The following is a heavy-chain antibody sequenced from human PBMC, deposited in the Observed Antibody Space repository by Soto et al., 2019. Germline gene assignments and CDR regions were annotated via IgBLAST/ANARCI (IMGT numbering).Heavy chain of an antibody. CDR3: ARDPAPVGYRGLDV. D-gene: IGHD5-12*01. V-gene: IGHV3-7*01. CDR2: IKEDGSEK. Sequence: PEGSLRLSCAASGFTFSSSWMTWVRQAPGKGLAWVANIKEDGSEKYYVDSVKGRFTISRDNTNESLYLQMNSLRAEDTAVYYCARDPAPVGYRGLDVWGQGTTVTVSS. J-gene: IGHJ6*02. CDR1: GFTFSSSW.